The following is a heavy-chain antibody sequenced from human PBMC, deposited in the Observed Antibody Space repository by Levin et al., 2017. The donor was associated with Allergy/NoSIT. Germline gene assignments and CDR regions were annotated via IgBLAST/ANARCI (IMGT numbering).Heavy chain of an antibody. CDR2: ISDSGGST. CDR1: GFSFSVYY. J-gene: IGHJ5*02. V-gene: IGHV3-23*01. D-gene: IGHD3-10*01. CDR3: AEDGAGFFGH. Sequence: SCAASGFSFSVYYMAWVRQSPGKGLEWVSGISDSGGSTYYADSVKGRFTISRDNSKNTLYLQMNSLRAEDTAVYYCAEDGAGFFGHWGQGTLVTVSS.